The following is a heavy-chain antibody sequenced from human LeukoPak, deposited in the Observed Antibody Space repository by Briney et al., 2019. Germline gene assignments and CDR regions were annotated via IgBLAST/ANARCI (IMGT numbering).Heavy chain of an antibody. CDR2: INWNGGST. Sequence: PGGSLRLSCAASGFTFDDYGMSWVRQAPGKGLEWVSGINWNGGSTGYADSVKGRFTISRDNAKNSLYLQMNSLRAEDTALYYCARVISGSHWAVYYYYYMDVWGKGTTVTVSS. V-gene: IGHV3-20*04. CDR3: ARVISGSHWAVYYYYYMDV. J-gene: IGHJ6*03. D-gene: IGHD3-22*01. CDR1: GFTFDDYG.